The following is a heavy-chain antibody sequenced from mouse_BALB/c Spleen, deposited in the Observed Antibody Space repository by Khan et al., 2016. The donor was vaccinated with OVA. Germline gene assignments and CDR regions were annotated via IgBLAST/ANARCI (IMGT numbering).Heavy chain of an antibody. D-gene: IGHD2-12*01. V-gene: IGHV1-4*01. Sequence: QVQLKESGAELARPGASVKMSCKASGYTFTSYTMHWVRQRPGQTLEWIGHINPSNNYTNYNQNFKDKATLIVDKSSSTAYMQLNSLTSEDSAVYYCVREGAYYSSEGWFAYWGQGTLGTVSA. CDR2: INPSNNYT. J-gene: IGHJ3*01. CDR1: GYTFTSYT. CDR3: VREGAYYSSEGWFAY.